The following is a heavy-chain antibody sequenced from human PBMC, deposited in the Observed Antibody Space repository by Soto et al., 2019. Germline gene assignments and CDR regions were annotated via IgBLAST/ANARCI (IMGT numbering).Heavy chain of an antibody. CDR2: IYYSGST. Sequence: SETLSLTCPFSCCSISSSSYYWGWIRKPPGKGLEWIGSIYYSGSTYYNPSLKSRVTISVDTSKNQFSLKLSSVTAADTAVYYCARRLYYDSSGFEGGGMDVWGQGTTVT. D-gene: IGHD3-22*01. CDR3: ARRLYYDSSGFEGGGMDV. CDR1: CCSISSSSYY. J-gene: IGHJ6*02. V-gene: IGHV4-39*01.